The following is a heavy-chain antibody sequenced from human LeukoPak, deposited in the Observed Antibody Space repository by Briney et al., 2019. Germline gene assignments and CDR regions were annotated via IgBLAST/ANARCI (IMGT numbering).Heavy chain of an antibody. CDR2: IMRTAADVT. CDR3: VRDWSYAFDL. CDR1: GFTFSSYT. V-gene: IGHV3-48*02. J-gene: IGHJ3*01. Sequence: GGSLRLSCAASGFTFSSYTMNWVRQAPGKGLEWVSYIMRTAADVTSYADSVEGRFTISRDDAKNSLYLQMNSLRDDDTAVYYCVRDWSYAFDLWGQGTMVTVSS.